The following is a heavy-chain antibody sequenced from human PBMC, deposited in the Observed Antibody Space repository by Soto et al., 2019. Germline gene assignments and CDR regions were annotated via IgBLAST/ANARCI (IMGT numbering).Heavy chain of an antibody. CDR3: ASSGSYLRHIGY. J-gene: IGHJ4*02. CDR2: ISYDGSNK. CDR1: GFTFSSYA. Sequence: GGSLRLSCAASGFTFSSYAMHWFRQAPGKGLEWVAVISYDGSNKYYADSVKGRFTISRDNSKNTLYLQMNSLRAEDTAVYYCASSGSYLRHIGYWGQGTLVTVSS. V-gene: IGHV3-30-3*01. D-gene: IGHD1-26*01.